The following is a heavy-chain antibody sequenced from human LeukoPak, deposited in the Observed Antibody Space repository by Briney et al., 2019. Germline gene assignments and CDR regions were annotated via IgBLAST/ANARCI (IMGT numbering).Heavy chain of an antibody. CDR2: IIPIFGTA. Sequence: SVKVSCKASGGTFSSYAISWVRQAPGQGLEWMGGIIPIFGTANYAQKFQGRVTITADESTSTAYMELSSLRSEDTGVYYCARYEGDTYYFDYWGQGTLVTVSS. J-gene: IGHJ4*02. CDR1: GGTFSSYA. D-gene: IGHD1-26*01. V-gene: IGHV1-69*13. CDR3: ARYEGDTYYFDY.